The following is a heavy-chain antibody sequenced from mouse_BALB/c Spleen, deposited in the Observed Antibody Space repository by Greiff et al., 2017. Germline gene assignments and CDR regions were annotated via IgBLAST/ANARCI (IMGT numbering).Heavy chain of an antibody. J-gene: IGHJ4*01. CDR1: GFSLTSYG. D-gene: IGHD1-1*01. CDR2: IWAGGST. V-gene: IGHV2-9*02. Sequence: VKLMESGPGLVAPSQSLSITCTVSGFSLTSYGVHWVRQPPGKGLEWLGVIWAGGSTNYNSALMSRLSISKDNSKSQVFLKMNSLQTDDTAMYYCARDSTTVVATLYYAMDYWGQGTSVTVSS. CDR3: ARDSTTVVATLYYAMDY.